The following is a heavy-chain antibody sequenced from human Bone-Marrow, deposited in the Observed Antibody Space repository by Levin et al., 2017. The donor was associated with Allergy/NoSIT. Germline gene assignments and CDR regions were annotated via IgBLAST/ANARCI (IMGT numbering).Heavy chain of an antibody. CDR3: TTGNTGRHGDKKDKD. J-gene: IGHJ4*02. Sequence: AGGSLRLSCAASGFSFSFYWMSWVRQAPGRGLEWVANINEDGSQRYYVDSVRGRFTISRDNAENSLFLHMNSLIAEDTAVYYCTTGNTGRHGDKKDKDWGQGTLVTVSP. V-gene: IGHV3-7*01. CDR1: GFSFSFYW. D-gene: IGHD2-8*02. CDR2: INEDGSQR.